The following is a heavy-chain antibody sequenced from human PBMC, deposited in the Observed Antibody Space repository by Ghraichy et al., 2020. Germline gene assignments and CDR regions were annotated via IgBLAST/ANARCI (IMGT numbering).Heavy chain of an antibody. CDR3: ARSKSYGFLVYATDTYGMDV. J-gene: IGHJ6*02. D-gene: IGHD2-8*01. Sequence: ASVKVSCKASGYTFTSYYMHWVRQAPGQGLEWMGIINPSGGSTSYAQKFQGRVTMTRDTSTSTVYMELSSLRSEDTAVYYCARSKSYGFLVYATDTYGMDVWGQGTTVTVSS. CDR1: GYTFTSYY. CDR2: INPSGGST. V-gene: IGHV1-46*01.